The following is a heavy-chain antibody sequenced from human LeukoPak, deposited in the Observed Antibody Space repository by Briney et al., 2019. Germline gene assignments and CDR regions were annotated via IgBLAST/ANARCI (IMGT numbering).Heavy chain of an antibody. CDR1: GYTLTELS. D-gene: IGHD1-26*01. J-gene: IGHJ4*02. CDR3: ATLGADIVGATIDY. V-gene: IGHV1-24*01. Sequence: ASVKVSCKVSGYTLTELSMHWVRQAPGKGLEWMGGFDPEDGETIYAQKFQGRVTMTEDTSTDTAYMELSSLRSEDTAVYYCATLGADIVGATIDYWGQGTLVTVSS. CDR2: FDPEDGET.